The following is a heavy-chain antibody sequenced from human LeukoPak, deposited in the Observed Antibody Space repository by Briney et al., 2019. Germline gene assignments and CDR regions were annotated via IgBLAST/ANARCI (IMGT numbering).Heavy chain of an antibody. V-gene: IGHV3-23*01. CDR2: ISGSGGST. CDR3: ARDYYGSSRHAFDI. CDR1: GFTFSSYA. Sequence: GGSLRLSCAASGFTFSSYAMSWVRQAPGKGLEWVSAISGSGGSTYYADSVKGRFTISRDNAKNSLYLQLNSLRADDTAVDYCARDYYGSSRHAFDIWGQGTVVTVST. D-gene: IGHD6-13*01. J-gene: IGHJ3*02.